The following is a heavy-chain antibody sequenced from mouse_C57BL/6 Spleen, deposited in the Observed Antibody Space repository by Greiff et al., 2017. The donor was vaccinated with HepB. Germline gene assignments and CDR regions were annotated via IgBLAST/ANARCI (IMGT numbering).Heavy chain of an antibody. Sequence: VQLQQSGPELVKPGASVKISCKASGYSFTDYNMNWVKQSNGKSLEWIGVINPNYGTTSYNQKFKGKATLTVDQSSSTAYMQLNSLTSDDSAVYYCAREEIYDGYYDWFAYWGQGTLVTVSA. CDR1: GYSFTDYN. J-gene: IGHJ3*01. CDR2: INPNYGTT. D-gene: IGHD2-3*01. CDR3: AREEIYDGYYDWFAY. V-gene: IGHV1-39*01.